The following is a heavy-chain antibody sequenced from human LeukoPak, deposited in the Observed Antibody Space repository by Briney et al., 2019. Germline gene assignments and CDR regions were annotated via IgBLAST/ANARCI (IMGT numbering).Heavy chain of an antibody. CDR1: GFTFSSYS. V-gene: IGHV3-48*01. Sequence: GGSLRLSCAASGFTFSSYSMNLVRQAPGKGLEWVSYISSSSSTIYYADSVKGRFTISRDNAKNSLYLQMNSLRAEDTAVYYCARDYHGDYFYYYYGMDVWGQGTTVTVSS. J-gene: IGHJ6*02. CDR3: ARDYHGDYFYYYYGMDV. CDR2: ISSSSSTI. D-gene: IGHD4-17*01.